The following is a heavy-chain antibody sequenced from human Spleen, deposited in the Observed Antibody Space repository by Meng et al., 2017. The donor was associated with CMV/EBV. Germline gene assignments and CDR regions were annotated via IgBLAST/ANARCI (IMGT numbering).Heavy chain of an antibody. CDR1: GGSISGYY. Sequence: SETLSLTCTVSGGSISGYYWSWIRQPPGKGPEWIGYIYDSGNTNYNPSLTSRVTISVDTSKHQFFLRLRSVTAADTAVYYCARVFPGYSYGYADYWGQGILVTVSS. D-gene: IGHD5-18*01. CDR2: IYDSGNT. J-gene: IGHJ4*02. CDR3: ARVFPGYSYGYADY. V-gene: IGHV4-59*01.